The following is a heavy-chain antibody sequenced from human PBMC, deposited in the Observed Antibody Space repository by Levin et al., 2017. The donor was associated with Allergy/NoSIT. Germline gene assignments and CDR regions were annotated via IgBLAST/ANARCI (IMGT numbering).Heavy chain of an antibody. D-gene: IGHD1-26*01. CDR2: IYSGGST. Sequence: GGSLRLSCAASGFTVSSNYMSWVRQAPGKGLEWVSVIYSGGSTYYADSVKGRFTISRDNSKNTLYLQMNSLRAEDTAVYYCARDLHKRGVGGEFDPWGQGTLVTVSS. CDR3: ARDLHKRGVGGEFDP. J-gene: IGHJ5*02. V-gene: IGHV3-53*01. CDR1: GFTVSSNY.